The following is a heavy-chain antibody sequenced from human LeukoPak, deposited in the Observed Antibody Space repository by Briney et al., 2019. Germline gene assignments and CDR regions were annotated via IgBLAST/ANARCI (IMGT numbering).Heavy chain of an antibody. Sequence: QPGGSLRLSCAASGFAFSSYGMHWVRQAPGKGLEWVAVIWYDGSNKYYADSVKGRFTISRDKSKNTLYLQMNSLRAEDTAVYYCARGMVRGTMDVWGKGTTVTVSS. D-gene: IGHD3-10*01. CDR1: GFAFSSYG. CDR3: ARGMVRGTMDV. V-gene: IGHV3-33*08. J-gene: IGHJ6*04. CDR2: IWYDGSNK.